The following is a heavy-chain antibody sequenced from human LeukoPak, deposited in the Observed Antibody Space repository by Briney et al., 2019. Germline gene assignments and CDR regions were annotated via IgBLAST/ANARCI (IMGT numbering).Heavy chain of an antibody. D-gene: IGHD3-3*01. CDR2: IYYSGST. Sequence: SETLSLTCTVSGGSISSYYWSWIRQPPGKGLEWIGYIYYSGSTNYNPSLKSRVTISVDTSKNQFSLKLSSVTAADTAVYYCARLQGYDFWSGFGDYHYYGMDVWGQGTTVTVSS. CDR3: ARLQGYDFWSGFGDYHYYGMDV. V-gene: IGHV4-59*01. CDR1: GGSISSYY. J-gene: IGHJ6*02.